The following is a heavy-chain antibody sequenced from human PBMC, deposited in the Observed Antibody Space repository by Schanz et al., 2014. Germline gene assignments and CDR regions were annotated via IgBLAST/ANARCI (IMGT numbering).Heavy chain of an antibody. CDR2: INGDGSRT. CDR1: GLTFTSAW. CDR3: AKSDAFDI. J-gene: IGHJ3*02. V-gene: IGHV3-74*01. Sequence: EVQLVQSGGGLVQPGGSLRLSCATSGLTFTSAWMHWVRQAPGKGLVWVSRINGDGSRTAYADSVKGRFTISRDNAKNTLYLQMNSLRAEDTAVYYCAKSDAFDIWGQGTLVTVSS.